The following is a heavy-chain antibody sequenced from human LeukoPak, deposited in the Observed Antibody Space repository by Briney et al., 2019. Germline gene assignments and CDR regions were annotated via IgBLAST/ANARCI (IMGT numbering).Heavy chain of an antibody. J-gene: IGHJ4*02. CDR3: ARVPLYYYGSYRFDY. V-gene: IGHV4-59*08. CDR1: GGSISSYY. D-gene: IGHD3-10*01. Sequence: PSETLSLTCTDSGGSISSYYWSWIRQPPGKGLEWIGYIYYSGSTYYNPSLKSRVNISVDTSKNQFSLKLTSVTAADTAVYYCARVPLYYYGSYRFDYWGQGTLVTVSS. CDR2: IYYSGST.